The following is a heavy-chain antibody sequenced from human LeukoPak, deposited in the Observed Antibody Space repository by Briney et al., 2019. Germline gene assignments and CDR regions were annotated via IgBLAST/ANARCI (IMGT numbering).Heavy chain of an antibody. CDR1: GFTFSSYW. V-gene: IGHV3-74*01. Sequence: PGGSLRLSCAASGFTFSSYWTHWVRQAPGKGLVWVSRINSDGSSTSYADSVKGRFTISRDNAKNTLYLQMNSLRAEDTAVYYCARQYSSSCDFDYWGQGTLVTVSS. CDR3: ARQYSSSCDFDY. CDR2: INSDGSST. J-gene: IGHJ4*02. D-gene: IGHD6-13*01.